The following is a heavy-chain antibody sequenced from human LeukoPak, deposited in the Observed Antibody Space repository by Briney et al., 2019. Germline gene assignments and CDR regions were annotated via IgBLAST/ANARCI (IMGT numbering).Heavy chain of an antibody. CDR2: IHSSGNT. CDR1: GYSISSGXX. V-gene: IGHV4-38-2*02. Sequence: TCXVSGYSISSGXXWGWXXQPPGXXLXXXGSIHSSGNTYYNPTLKSRVTISVDTSKNQFSLNLTSVTAADAAVYYCARDLGYSGFDWAPWGQGTLVTVSS. D-gene: IGHD5-12*01. J-gene: IGHJ5*02. CDR3: ARDLGYSGFDWAP.